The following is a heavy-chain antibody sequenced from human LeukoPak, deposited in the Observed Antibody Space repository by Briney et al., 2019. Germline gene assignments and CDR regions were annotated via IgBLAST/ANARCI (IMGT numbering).Heavy chain of an antibody. CDR1: VFTFSSYS. CDR3: ARDPNSGYDC. Sequence: PGGSLRLSCAASVFTFSSYSMNWVRQAPGKGLEWVSSISSSSSYIYYADSVKGRFTISRDNAKNSLYLQMNSLRAEDTAVYYCARDPNSGYDCWGQGTLVTVSS. D-gene: IGHD5-12*01. CDR2: ISSSSSYI. V-gene: IGHV3-21*01. J-gene: IGHJ4*02.